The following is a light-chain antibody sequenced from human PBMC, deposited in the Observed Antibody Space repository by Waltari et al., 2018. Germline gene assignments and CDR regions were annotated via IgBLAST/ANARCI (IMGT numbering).Light chain of an antibody. CDR3: QQRGNGLT. CDR1: QSVSNY. Sequence: EIVLTQSPATLSLSPGERATLSCRASQSVSNYLAWYQQKPGQAPRLLIYAASTRATGTPARFRGSGSGTDFSLTISSLEPEDFAVDYCQQRGNGLTFGGGTKVEIK. CDR2: AAS. V-gene: IGKV3-11*01. J-gene: IGKJ4*01.